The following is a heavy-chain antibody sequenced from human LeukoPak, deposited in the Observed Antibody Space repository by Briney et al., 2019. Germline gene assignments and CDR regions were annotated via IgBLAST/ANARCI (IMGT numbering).Heavy chain of an antibody. D-gene: IGHD7-27*01. CDR3: ARDEDWGDYYYGMDV. CDR2: INPSGGST. Sequence: GASVKVSCKASGYTFTSYYMHWVRQAPGQGLEWMGIINPSGGSTSYAQKFQGRVTMTRDTSTSTVYMELSSLRSEDTAVYYCARDEDWGDYYYGMDVWGQGTTVTVSS. V-gene: IGHV1-46*01. CDR1: GYTFTSYY. J-gene: IGHJ6*02.